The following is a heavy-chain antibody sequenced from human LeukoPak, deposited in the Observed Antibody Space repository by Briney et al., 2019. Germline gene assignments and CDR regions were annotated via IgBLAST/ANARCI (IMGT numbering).Heavy chain of an antibody. D-gene: IGHD3-22*01. CDR3: ARGPPYYYDSSGSLDY. V-gene: IGHV1-46*01. Sequence: ASVKVSCKASGYTFTSYYMHWVRQAPGQGFEWMGIINPSGGSTSYAQKFQGRVTITRNTSTRTAYMELSSLRSEDTAVYYCARGPPYYYDSSGSLDYWGQGTLVTVSS. CDR1: GYTFTSYY. CDR2: INPSGGST. J-gene: IGHJ4*02.